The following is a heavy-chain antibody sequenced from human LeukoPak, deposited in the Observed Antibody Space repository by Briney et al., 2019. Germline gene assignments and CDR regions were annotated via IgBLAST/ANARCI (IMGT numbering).Heavy chain of an antibody. CDR2: IYYSGCT. J-gene: IGHJ4*02. CDR3: ARGPTVKYFDY. D-gene: IGHD4-11*01. V-gene: IGHV4-39*07. CDR1: GGSISSTTYY. Sequence: PSETLSLTCTVSGGSISSTTYYWGWIRQPPGKGLEWIGTIYYSGCTYYNPSLKSRVTISVDTPKNQFSLKLSSVTAADTAVYYCARGPTVKYFDYWGQGTLVTVSS.